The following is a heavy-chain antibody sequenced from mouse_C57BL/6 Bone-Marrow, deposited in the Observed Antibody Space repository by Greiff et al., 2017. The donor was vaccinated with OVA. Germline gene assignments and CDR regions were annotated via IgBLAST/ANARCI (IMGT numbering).Heavy chain of an antibody. D-gene: IGHD2-3*01. CDR3: ARHNGYYIFDY. Sequence: EVKLQESGGDLVKPGGSLKLSCAASGFTFSSYGMSWVRQTPDKRLEWVATISSGGSYTYYPDSVKGRFTISRDNAKNTLYLQMSSLKSEDTAMYYCARHNGYYIFDYWGQGTTLTVSS. CDR1: GFTFSSYG. V-gene: IGHV5-6*01. J-gene: IGHJ2*01. CDR2: ISSGGSYT.